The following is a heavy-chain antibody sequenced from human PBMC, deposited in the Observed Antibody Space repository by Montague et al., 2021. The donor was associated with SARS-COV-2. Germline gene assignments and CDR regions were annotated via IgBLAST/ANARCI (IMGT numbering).Heavy chain of an antibody. J-gene: IGHJ4*02. Sequence: SETLSLTCTVSGASISSSSYYWGWIRQPPGKGLEWIGSIYYSGSTYYNPSLKSRVTISVDTSKNQFSLKLSSVTAADTAVYYCARHGKTRIDMIVVVIGYFAYWGQGTLVTVSS. D-gene: IGHD3-22*01. CDR1: GASISSSSYY. CDR3: ARHGKTRIDMIVVVIGYFAY. CDR2: IYYSGST. V-gene: IGHV4-39*01.